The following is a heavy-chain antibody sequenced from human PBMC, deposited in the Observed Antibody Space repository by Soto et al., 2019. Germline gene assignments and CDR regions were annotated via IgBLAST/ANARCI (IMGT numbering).Heavy chain of an antibody. CDR1: GFTFDDYA. CDR3: ANDMVDDSSYYYNYGMEV. CDR2: SSWNSGII. V-gene: IGHV3-9*01. D-gene: IGHD3-3*01. Sequence: PGGSLRLSCAASGFTFDDYAMHCVRQAPGRGLERVSGSSWNSGIIGYADSVNGRFTTSRDNAKNSLYLQMNSLRAEDTALYYCANDMVDDSSYYYNYGMEVWGQGTTVTVSS. J-gene: IGHJ6*02.